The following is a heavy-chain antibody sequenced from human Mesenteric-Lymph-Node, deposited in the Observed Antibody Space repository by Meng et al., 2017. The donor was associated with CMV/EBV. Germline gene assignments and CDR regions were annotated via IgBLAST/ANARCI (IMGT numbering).Heavy chain of an antibody. J-gene: IGHJ4*02. CDR2: INHSGST. V-gene: IGHV4-34*01. CDR1: GGSFSGYY. Sequence: GSLRLSCAVYGGSFSGYYWSWIRQPPGKGLEWIGEINHSGSTNYNPSLKSRVTISVDTSKNQFSLKLSSVTAADTAVYYCARSPSGTYADWGQGSLVTVSS. D-gene: IGHD1-26*01. CDR3: ARSPSGTYAD.